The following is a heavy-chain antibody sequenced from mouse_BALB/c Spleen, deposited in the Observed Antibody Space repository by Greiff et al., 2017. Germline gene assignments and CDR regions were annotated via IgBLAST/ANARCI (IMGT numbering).Heavy chain of an antibody. Sequence: EVQRVESGGGLVKLGGSLKLSCAASGFTFSSYTMSWVRQTPEKRLEWVAYISDGCGSTYYPDTVKGLFTISRDNAKNTLYLQMSSLKSEDTAMYYCARHGLRYAKDYWGQGTSVTVSS. V-gene: IGHV5-12-2*01. CDR3: ARHGLRYAKDY. CDR1: GFTFSSYT. CDR2: ISDGCGST. J-gene: IGHJ4*01. D-gene: IGHD1-1*01.